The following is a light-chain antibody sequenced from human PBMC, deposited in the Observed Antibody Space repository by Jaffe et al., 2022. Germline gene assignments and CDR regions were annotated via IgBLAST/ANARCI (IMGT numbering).Light chain of an antibody. CDR3: HQYGGSPFA. CDR1: QSVSSDS. Sequence: EIVLTQSPGTLSLSPGERATLSCRASQSVSSDSLAWYQQRPGQAPRLLIYGASSRATGIPDRFDGSGSGTDFTLTIRRLEPEDSAVYYCHQYGGSPFAFGPGTRVEIK. J-gene: IGKJ3*01. CDR2: GAS. V-gene: IGKV3-20*01.